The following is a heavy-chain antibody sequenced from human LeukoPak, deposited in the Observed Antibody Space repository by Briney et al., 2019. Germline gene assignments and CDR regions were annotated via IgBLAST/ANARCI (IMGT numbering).Heavy chain of an antibody. CDR1: GGTFSSYT. CDR3: ARAEAGYCSSTSCHARNRWFDP. V-gene: IGHV1-69*02. Sequence: SVKVSCEASGGTFSSYTISWVRQAPGQGLEWMGRIIPILGIANYAQKFQGRVTITADKSTSTAYMELSSLRSEDTAVYYCARAEAGYCSSTSCHARNRWFDPWGQGTLVTVSS. D-gene: IGHD2-2*01. J-gene: IGHJ5*02. CDR2: IIPILGIA.